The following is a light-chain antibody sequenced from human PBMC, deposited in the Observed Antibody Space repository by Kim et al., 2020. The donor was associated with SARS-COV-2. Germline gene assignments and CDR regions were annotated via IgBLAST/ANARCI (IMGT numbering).Light chain of an antibody. Sequence: VPPKEKVTITCRASQSVGDRIHWYQQKPGQSPKLLIKYTFQSFSGVPSRFSGSGSGTTFTLTITSLEAEDAATYYCHQSGSLPWTFGQGTKVDIK. CDR3: HQSGSLPWT. J-gene: IGKJ1*01. V-gene: IGKV6-21*01. CDR2: YTF. CDR1: QSVGDR.